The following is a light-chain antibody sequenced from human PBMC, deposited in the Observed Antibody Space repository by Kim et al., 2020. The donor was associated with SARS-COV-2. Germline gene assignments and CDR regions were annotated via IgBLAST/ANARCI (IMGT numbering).Light chain of an antibody. J-gene: IGKJ4*02. CDR1: QSVSSY. V-gene: IGKV3-11*01. CDR3: QQRSNWPLT. Sequence: SLSPGESATLSCRASQSVSSYLAWYQQKPRQAPRLLIYDASNRATGIPARFSGSGSGTDFTLTISSLEPEDFAVYYCQQRSNWPLTFGGGTKVEI. CDR2: DAS.